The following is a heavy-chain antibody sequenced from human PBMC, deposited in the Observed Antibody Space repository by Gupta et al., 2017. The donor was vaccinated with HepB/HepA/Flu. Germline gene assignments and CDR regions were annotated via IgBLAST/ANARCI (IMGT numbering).Heavy chain of an antibody. CDR1: AYILRQHD. CDR3: ATSGISTPAVKRRYFDS. Sequence: QVHLVQSGAEVKKPGASVKVSCKASAYILRQHDLNWVRQAAGQGPEWLGWMNANSGNTGYAQDFRGRITLTRDTSISTAYMQLDSLTSGDTAIYYCATSGISTPAVKRRYFDSWGQGTRVTGS. V-gene: IGHV1-8*01. D-gene: IGHD6-13*01. CDR2: MNANSGNT. J-gene: IGHJ4*02.